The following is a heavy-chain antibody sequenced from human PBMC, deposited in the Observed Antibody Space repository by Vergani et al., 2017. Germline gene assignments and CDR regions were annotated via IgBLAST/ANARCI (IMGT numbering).Heavy chain of an antibody. CDR2: IIPILVIA. V-gene: IGHV1-69*04. Sequence: QVQLVQSGAEVKKPGSSVKVSCTASGGTFSSYAISWVRQATGQGLEWMGRIIPILVIANYAQKFQGRVTITADKSTSTAYMELSSLRSEETAVYYCASPRVEMATTTEDAFDIWGQGTMVTVSS. J-gene: IGHJ3*02. CDR1: GGTFSSYA. CDR3: ASPRVEMATTTEDAFDI. D-gene: IGHD5-24*01.